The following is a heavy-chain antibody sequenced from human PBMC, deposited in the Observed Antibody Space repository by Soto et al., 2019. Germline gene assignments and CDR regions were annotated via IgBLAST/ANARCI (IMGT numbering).Heavy chain of an antibody. Sequence: ASVKVSCKASGYTFTSYYMHWVRQAPGQGLEWMGIINPSGGSTSYAQKFQGRVTMTRDTSTSTVYMELSSLRSEDTALYYCAKSLGYGMNWSYFDYWGQGALVTVSS. V-gene: IGHV1-46*01. CDR3: AKSLGYGMNWSYFDY. D-gene: IGHD1-1*01. J-gene: IGHJ4*02. CDR1: GYTFTSYY. CDR2: INPSGGST.